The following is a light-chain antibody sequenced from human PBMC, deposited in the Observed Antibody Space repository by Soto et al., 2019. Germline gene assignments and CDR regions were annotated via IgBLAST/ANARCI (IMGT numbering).Light chain of an antibody. J-gene: IGKJ1*01. Sequence: EIVLTQSPGTLSLSPGGRATLSCRASQRVSSNILAWHQQRPGLAPSLLIYGASTRATGIPDRFSGSGSGTDFTLTISRLEPEDFAVYYGQYYGTSRWTCGQGTEVDIK. CDR2: GAS. CDR1: QRVSSNI. V-gene: IGKV3-20*01. CDR3: QYYGTSRWT.